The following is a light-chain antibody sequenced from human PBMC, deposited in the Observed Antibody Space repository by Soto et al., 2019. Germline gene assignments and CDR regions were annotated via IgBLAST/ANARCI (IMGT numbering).Light chain of an antibody. J-gene: IGKJ2*01. V-gene: IGKV3-15*01. CDR2: GAS. Sequence: EIVMTQSPATLSVSPGERAALYCRASQSVSSNFAWYQQKPGQAPRLLIYGASTRATGIPARFSGSGSGTEFTLTISSLQSEDFAVYYCQQYNNWPYTFGQGTKLEI. CDR1: QSVSSN. CDR3: QQYNNWPYT.